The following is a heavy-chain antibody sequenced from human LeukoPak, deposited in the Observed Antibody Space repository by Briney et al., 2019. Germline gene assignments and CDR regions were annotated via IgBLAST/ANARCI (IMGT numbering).Heavy chain of an antibody. J-gene: IGHJ4*02. CDR1: GFTFSSYW. Sequence: GGSLRLSCAASGFTFSSYWMSWVRQAPGKGLEWVANIKKDGSEKYYVDSVKGRFTISRDNAKTSLYLQMISLRAEDTAVYYCARHLSGVTGYTYGREIDYWGQGTLVTVSS. CDR3: ARHLSGVTGYTYGREIDY. CDR2: IKKDGSEK. D-gene: IGHD5-18*01. V-gene: IGHV3-7*01.